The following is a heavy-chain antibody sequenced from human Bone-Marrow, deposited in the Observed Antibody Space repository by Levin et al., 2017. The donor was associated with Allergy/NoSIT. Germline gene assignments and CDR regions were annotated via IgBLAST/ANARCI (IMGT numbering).Heavy chain of an antibody. CDR2: VNPVFNTP. Sequence: KISCKASGGTFSIYAIHWVRQAPGQGLEWMGGVNPVFNTPNYAQKFQGRVTMTADESTSTAYMELSGLRSEDTAVYYCAREGSVEMATVLFFYWGQGTLLTVSS. CDR1: GGTFSIYA. V-gene: IGHV1-69*01. CDR3: AREGSVEMATVLFFY. J-gene: IGHJ4*02. D-gene: IGHD5-24*01.